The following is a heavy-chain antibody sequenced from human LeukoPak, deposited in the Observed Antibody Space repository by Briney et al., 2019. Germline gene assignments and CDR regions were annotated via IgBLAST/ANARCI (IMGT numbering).Heavy chain of an antibody. V-gene: IGHV3-64D*06. CDR1: GFTFSIYA. J-gene: IGHJ3*02. CDR2: INNNGGTT. CDR3: VKTMVTFGGIIRADAFDI. Sequence: GGSLRLSCSASGFTFSIYAMHWVRQAPGRGLEYLSGINNNGGTTNYADSVKGRFTISRDNFKNTLYLQMSSLRPEDTAVYYCVKTMVTFGGIIRADAFDIWGQGTMVTVSS. D-gene: IGHD3-16*01.